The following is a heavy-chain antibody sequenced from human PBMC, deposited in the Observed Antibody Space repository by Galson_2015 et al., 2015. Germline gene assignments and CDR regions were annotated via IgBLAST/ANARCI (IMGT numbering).Heavy chain of an antibody. J-gene: IGHJ4*02. V-gene: IGHV3-23*01. Sequence: SLRLSCAASGFTFSGYAMSWVHQAPGKGLEWVSTISDSGVNTYHTDSVKGRFTISRDNSKNTLYLQMNSLRAEDTAVYYCAKGGSHYYFNSWGQGTLVTVSS. CDR2: ISDSGVNT. CDR3: AKGGSHYYFNS. CDR1: GFTFSGYA. D-gene: IGHD5-12*01.